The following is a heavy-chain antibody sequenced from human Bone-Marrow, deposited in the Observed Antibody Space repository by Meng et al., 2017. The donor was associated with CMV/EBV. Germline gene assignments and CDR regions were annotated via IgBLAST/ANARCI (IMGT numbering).Heavy chain of an antibody. V-gene: IGHV5-51*01. J-gene: IGHJ6*02. Sequence: GESLKISCKGSGYSFTSYWIGWVRQMPGKGLEWMGIIYPGDSDTRYSPSFQGQVTISADKSISTAYLQWSSLKASDTAMYYCASMPYCGGDCYGYGMDVWGQGTTVTVSS. CDR3: ASMPYCGGDCYGYGMDV. CDR2: IYPGDSDT. D-gene: IGHD2-21*01. CDR1: GYSFTSYW.